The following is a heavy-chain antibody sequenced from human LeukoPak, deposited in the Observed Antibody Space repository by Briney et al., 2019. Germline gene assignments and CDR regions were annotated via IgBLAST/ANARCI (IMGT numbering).Heavy chain of an antibody. CDR1: GFTFSNYW. J-gene: IGHJ4*02. CDR2: IDNAGSIT. D-gene: IGHD3-22*01. CDR3: VRSAFHAGSGNYYDY. Sequence: GGSLRLSCAASGFTFSNYWIHWVRQAPGEGLVWVSRIDNAGSITTYADSVKGRFTISRDNAENTLYLQMNSLRVEDTAVYYCVRSAFHAGSGNYYDYWGQGTLVTVSS. V-gene: IGHV3-74*03.